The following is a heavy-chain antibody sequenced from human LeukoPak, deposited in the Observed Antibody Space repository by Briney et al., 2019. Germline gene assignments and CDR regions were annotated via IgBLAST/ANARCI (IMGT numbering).Heavy chain of an antibody. CDR3: ARYNSSGYFPDY. CDR2: IIPIFGIT. CDR1: EGTFENYA. D-gene: IGHD3-22*01. J-gene: IGHJ4*02. V-gene: IGHV1-69*04. Sequence: ASVKVSCKASEGTFENYAINWIRQSPGQGLEWMGRIIPIFGITDYAQKFQGRVTFTADTATSTAYIELTSLRAEDTAVYYCARYNSSGYFPDYWGQGTLVTVSS.